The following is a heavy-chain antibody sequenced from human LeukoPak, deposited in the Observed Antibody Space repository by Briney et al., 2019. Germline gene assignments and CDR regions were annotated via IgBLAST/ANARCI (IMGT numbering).Heavy chain of an antibody. D-gene: IGHD2-2*01. CDR1: GGTFSSYA. Sequence: SVKLSCKASGGTFSSYAISRVRQAPGPGLEWMGGIIPIFGTANYAQKFQGRVTITADESTSTAYMELSSLRSEDTAVYYCARDYCSSTSCYGYYYGMDVWGQGTTVTVSS. V-gene: IGHV1-69*13. CDR2: IIPIFGTA. CDR3: ARDYCSSTSCYGYYYGMDV. J-gene: IGHJ6*02.